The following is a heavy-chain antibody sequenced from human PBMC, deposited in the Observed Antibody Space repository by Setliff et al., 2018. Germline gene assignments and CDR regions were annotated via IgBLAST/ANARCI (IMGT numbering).Heavy chain of an antibody. D-gene: IGHD3-3*01. CDR2: IYYSGST. V-gene: IGHV4-39*01. J-gene: IGHJ4*02. Sequence: SETLSLTCNVSGGSISSSIYFWGWIRQPPGKGLEWIGNIYYSGSTYYSPSLMSRVTISVDTSKNQFSLKLSSVTAADTAVYYCARSSNFWNGYLFDWWGQGSLVTVSS. CDR3: ARSSNFWNGYLFDW. CDR1: GGSISSSIYF.